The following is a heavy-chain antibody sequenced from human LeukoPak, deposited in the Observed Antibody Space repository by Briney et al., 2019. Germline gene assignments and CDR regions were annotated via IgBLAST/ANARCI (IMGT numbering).Heavy chain of an antibody. D-gene: IGHD7-27*01. J-gene: IGHJ4*02. V-gene: IGHV1-46*01. Sequence: ASVKVSCKASGGTFSSYAISWVRQAPGQGLEWMGIINPSGGNTIYVQKFQGRVTMTRDTSTSTVYMELSSLRSEDTAVYYCATYTNWGFDYWGQGTLVTVSS. CDR3: ATYTNWGFDY. CDR1: GGTFSSYA. CDR2: INPSGGNT.